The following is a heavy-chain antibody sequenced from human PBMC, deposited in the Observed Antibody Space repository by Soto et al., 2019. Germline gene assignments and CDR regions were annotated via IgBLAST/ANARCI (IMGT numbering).Heavy chain of an antibody. CDR3: ARAMVRGVILLSIYYYGMDV. J-gene: IGHJ6*02. CDR1: GYTFTGYY. Sequence: ASLKVSGRASGYTFTGYYMHWVRQAPGQGLEWMGWINPNSGGTNYAQKFQGRVTMTRDTSISTAYMELSRLRSDDTAVYYCARAMVRGVILLSIYYYGMDVWGQGTTVTV. V-gene: IGHV1-2*02. D-gene: IGHD3-10*01. CDR2: INPNSGGT.